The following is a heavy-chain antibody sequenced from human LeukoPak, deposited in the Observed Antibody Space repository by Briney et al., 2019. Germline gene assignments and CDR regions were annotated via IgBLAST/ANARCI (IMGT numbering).Heavy chain of an antibody. V-gene: IGHV3-23*01. CDR3: AKDRVAVAGTSYFQH. J-gene: IGHJ1*01. Sequence: PGGSLRLSCATSGFTFSSYAMSWVRQAPGKGLEWVSAISGSGGSTYYADSVKGRFTISRDNSKNTLYLRMNSLRAEDTAVYYCAKDRVAVAGTSYFQHWGQGTLVTVSS. D-gene: IGHD6-19*01. CDR1: GFTFSSYA. CDR2: ISGSGGST.